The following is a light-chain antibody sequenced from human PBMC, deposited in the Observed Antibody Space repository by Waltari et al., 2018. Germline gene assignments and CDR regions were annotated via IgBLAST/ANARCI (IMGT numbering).Light chain of an antibody. J-gene: IGLJ1*01. Sequence: QSGLTQPASVSGSPGQSITISCTGTRSDAGNSTLVSWYQQYTGKAPNLMVYEVTKRTSGVSDRFSGSKSGNTASLTIYGLQSEDEADYYCCSYAGLGIYVFGTGTKVTVL. CDR1: RSDAGNSTL. CDR3: CSYAGLGIYV. CDR2: EVT. V-gene: IGLV2-23*02.